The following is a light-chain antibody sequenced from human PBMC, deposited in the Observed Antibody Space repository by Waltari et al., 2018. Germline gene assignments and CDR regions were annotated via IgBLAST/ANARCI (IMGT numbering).Light chain of an antibody. Sequence: DIVLTQSPGTLSLSPGEIATLSRRASQSFSSYLAWYQQKPGPAPRLLIYRASIRAPGIPDRVSGSGSGTDFTLTISRLEPEDFAVYYCHQYGGSPRTFGQGTKVEIK. J-gene: IGKJ1*01. CDR3: HQYGGSPRT. V-gene: IGKV3-20*01. CDR2: RAS. CDR1: QSFSSY.